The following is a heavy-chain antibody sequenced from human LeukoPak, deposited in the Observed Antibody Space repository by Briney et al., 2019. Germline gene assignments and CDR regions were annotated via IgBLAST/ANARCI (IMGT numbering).Heavy chain of an antibody. CDR2: INPNSGGT. CDR3: ARVGLYGSGSYLCY. Sequence: GASVKVSCKASGXTFXGXXXXXXRXXXXXXXXXXXWINPNSGGTNYAQKFQGRVTMTRDTSISTAYMELSRLRSDDTAVYYCARVGLYGSGSYLCYWGQGSLVTVSS. D-gene: IGHD3-10*01. V-gene: IGHV1-2*02. CDR1: GXTFXGXX. J-gene: IGHJ4*02.